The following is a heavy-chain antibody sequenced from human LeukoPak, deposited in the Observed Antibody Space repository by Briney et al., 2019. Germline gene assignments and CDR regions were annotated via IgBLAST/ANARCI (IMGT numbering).Heavy chain of an antibody. V-gene: IGHV3-23*01. CDR1: GFTFSSYS. D-gene: IGHD6-13*01. CDR2: ISGSGDST. CDR3: AEGHSSTWYGTDV. J-gene: IGHJ6*04. Sequence: PGGSLRLSCAASGFTFSSYSMNWVRQAPGKGLEWVSAISGSGDSTSYADSVKGRFTISRDTSKNTLYLQMNSLRAEDTAVYYCAEGHSSTWYGTDVWGEGTTVTVSS.